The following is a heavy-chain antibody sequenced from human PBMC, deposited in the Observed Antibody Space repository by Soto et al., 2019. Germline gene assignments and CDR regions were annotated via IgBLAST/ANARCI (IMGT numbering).Heavy chain of an antibody. CDR3: AKGDNAYGDYDGFDY. CDR1: RFTFSSDA. V-gene: IGHV3-23*01. D-gene: IGHD4-17*01. CDR2: ISGSGGST. Sequence: GGSLRLSCAAPRFTFSSDARSWVRQAPGKGPEWVSGISGSGGSTYYADSVKGRFTISSDNSKNRLYLQMNSLSPEDTGVYCWAKGDNAYGDYDGFDYWGKRALVTVAS. J-gene: IGHJ4*02.